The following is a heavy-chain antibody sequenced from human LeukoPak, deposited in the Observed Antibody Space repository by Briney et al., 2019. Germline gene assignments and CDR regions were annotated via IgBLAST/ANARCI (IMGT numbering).Heavy chain of an antibody. D-gene: IGHD3-22*01. CDR2: ISGSGGST. CDR3: ARVFTMTLSFDY. J-gene: IGHJ4*02. Sequence: GGSLRLSCAASGFTFSSYAMSWVRQAPGKGLEWVSAISGSGGSTYYADSVKGRFTISRDNSKNTLYLQMNSLRAEDTAVYYCARVFTMTLSFDYWGQGTLVTVSS. V-gene: IGHV3-23*01. CDR1: GFTFSSYA.